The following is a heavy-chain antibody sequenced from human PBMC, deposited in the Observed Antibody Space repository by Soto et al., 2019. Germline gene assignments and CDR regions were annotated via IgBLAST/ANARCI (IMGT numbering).Heavy chain of an antibody. CDR2: IFSNDEQ. CDR3: ARIRRSTLIPGFILEALDY. Sequence: SGPTLVNPTETLTLTCTVSGFSLSNTRMGVSWIRQPPGKALEWLAHIFSNDEQFYSTSLKSRLTISKVTFKSQVVLTMTNMDPVDTATYYCARIRRSTLIPGFILEALDYWGQGTLVTVSS. J-gene: IGHJ4*02. CDR1: GFSLSNTRMG. D-gene: IGHD3-10*01. V-gene: IGHV2-26*01.